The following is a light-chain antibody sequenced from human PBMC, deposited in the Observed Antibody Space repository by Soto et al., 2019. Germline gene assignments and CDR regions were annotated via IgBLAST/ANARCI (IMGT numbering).Light chain of an antibody. CDR1: QNLHSF. CDR3: QQRTRWPMT. J-gene: IGKJ5*01. V-gene: IGKV3-11*01. Sequence: EIVLTQSPATLSVSPGERVTLSCRASQNLHSFLNWYQQRPGQAPRPLIYDGSKRAAGVPDRISGDGSGTDYTLTISSLEPEHFAVYYCQQRTRWPMTFGQGTRLEIK. CDR2: DGS.